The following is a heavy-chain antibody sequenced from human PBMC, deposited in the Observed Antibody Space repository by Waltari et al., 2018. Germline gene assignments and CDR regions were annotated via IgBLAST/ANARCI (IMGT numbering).Heavy chain of an antibody. D-gene: IGHD3-10*01. Sequence: QPPGKGLEWIGSIYYTGSTYDNLSLKSIVTISVDTSKNQFSLKLRSVTAADTAVYYCARQQLLWFGESEGPGPSDYSGQGTLVTVSS. CDR2: IYYTGST. V-gene: IGHV4-39*01. J-gene: IGHJ4*02. CDR3: ARQQLLWFGESEGPGPSDY.